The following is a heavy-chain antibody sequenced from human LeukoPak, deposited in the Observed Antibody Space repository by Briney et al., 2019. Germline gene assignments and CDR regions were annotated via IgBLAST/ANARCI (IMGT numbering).Heavy chain of an antibody. CDR2: IYYSGST. CDR1: GYSISSGFY. D-gene: IGHD4-17*01. V-gene: IGHV4-38-2*02. CDR3: ARVSEDGDYPTHDAFDI. J-gene: IGHJ3*02. Sequence: SETLSLTCSVSGYSISSGFYWGWIRQPPGKGLEWIGYIYYSGSTYYNPSLKSRITISVDTSKNQFSLKLSSVTAADTAVYYCARVSEDGDYPTHDAFDIWGQGTMVTVSS.